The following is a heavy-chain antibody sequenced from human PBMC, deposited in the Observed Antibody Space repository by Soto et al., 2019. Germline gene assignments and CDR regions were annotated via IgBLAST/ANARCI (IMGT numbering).Heavy chain of an antibody. Sequence: QVQLVESGGGVVQPARSLRLSCAASGFTFSNYGMHWVRQAPGKGLEGVAVVWHDGKTKYYADSVEGRFTISRDNSRNTLFLQMNSLRAEDTAVYHCARDRGSDDPIDYWGQGTLVTVSS. CDR2: VWHDGKTK. CDR3: ARDRGSDDPIDY. V-gene: IGHV3-33*01. CDR1: GFTFSNYG. D-gene: IGHD3-10*01. J-gene: IGHJ4*02.